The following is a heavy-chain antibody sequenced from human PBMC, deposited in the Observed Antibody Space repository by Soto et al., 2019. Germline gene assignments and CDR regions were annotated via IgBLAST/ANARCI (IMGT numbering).Heavy chain of an antibody. D-gene: IGHD3-10*01. Sequence: SQTLSLTCAVSGDSVSTNSAAWNWIRQSPSRGLGWLGRTYYRSKWYNDYAVSVKSRININADTSKNQISLQLNSVTPEDTAVYYCTRAGPDYYYYGLDVWGQGTTVTVSS. CDR3: TRAGPDYYYYGLDV. J-gene: IGHJ6*02. V-gene: IGHV6-1*01. CDR1: GDSVSTNSAA. CDR2: TYYRSKWYN.